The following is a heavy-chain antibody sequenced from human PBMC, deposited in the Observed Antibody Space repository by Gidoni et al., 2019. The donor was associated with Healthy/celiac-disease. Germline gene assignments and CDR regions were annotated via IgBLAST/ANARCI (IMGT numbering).Heavy chain of an antibody. V-gene: IGHV1-18*01. Sequence: QVQLVQSGAEVKKPGASVKVSCKASGYTFTSYGISWVRQAPGQGLEWMGWISAYNGNTNYAQKLQGRVTMTTDTSTSTAYMELRSLRSDDTAVYYCARDPRITMIVVVIRDDAFDIWGQGTMVTVSS. J-gene: IGHJ3*02. CDR3: ARDPRITMIVVVIRDDAFDI. CDR1: GYTFTSYG. D-gene: IGHD3-22*01. CDR2: ISAYNGNT.